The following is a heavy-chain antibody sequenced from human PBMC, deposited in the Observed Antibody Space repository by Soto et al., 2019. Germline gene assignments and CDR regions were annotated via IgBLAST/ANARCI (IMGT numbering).Heavy chain of an antibody. J-gene: IGHJ4*02. D-gene: IGHD2-15*01. V-gene: IGHV3-23*01. CDR1: GFTFSSHA. CDR2: ISSSGGST. Sequence: GGSLRLSCAASGFTFSSHAMSWVRQAPGKGLEWVSAISSSGGSTYYADSVKGRFTISRDNAKNSLYLQMNSLRAEDTAVYYCAREGAPTQYCSGGSCYSDYFDYWGQGTLVTVSS. CDR3: AREGAPTQYCSGGSCYSDYFDY.